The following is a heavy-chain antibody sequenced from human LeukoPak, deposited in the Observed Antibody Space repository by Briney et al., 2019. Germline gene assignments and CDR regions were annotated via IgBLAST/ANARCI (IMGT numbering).Heavy chain of an antibody. D-gene: IGHD5-24*01. Sequence: SETLSLTCAVSGGSISSGGYSWSWIRQPPGKGLEWIGYIYYIGSTNYNPSLKSRVTVSVDTSKNQFSLRLSSVTAADTAVYYCASTRRDGYPFDYWGQGTLVTVSS. CDR1: GGSISSGGYS. CDR3: ASTRRDGYPFDY. J-gene: IGHJ4*02. CDR2: IYYIGST. V-gene: IGHV4-61*08.